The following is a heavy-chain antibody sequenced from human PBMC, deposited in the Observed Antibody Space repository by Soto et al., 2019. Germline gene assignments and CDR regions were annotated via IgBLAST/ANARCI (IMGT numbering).Heavy chain of an antibody. CDR1: GFTFTNYA. CDR2: TSGDGGNP. Sequence: EVQLLESGGGLVQPGGSLRLSCAASGFTFTNYAMSWVRQAPGKGLEWVSVTSGDGGNPYYAGSVRGRFTISSDSFQNTLFLQMNNLRVEYTAVYYCTKHLQYASGWPLDSWGQGTLVTVSS. J-gene: IGHJ4*02. V-gene: IGHV3-23*01. D-gene: IGHD6-19*01. CDR3: TKHLQYASGWPLDS.